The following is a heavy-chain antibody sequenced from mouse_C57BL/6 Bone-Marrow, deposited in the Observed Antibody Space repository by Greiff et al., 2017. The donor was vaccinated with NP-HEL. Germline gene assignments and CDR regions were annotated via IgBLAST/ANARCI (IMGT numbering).Heavy chain of an antibody. CDR2: IYPGSGNT. J-gene: IGHJ2*01. V-gene: IGHV1-76*01. CDR1: GYTFTDYY. D-gene: IGHD2-5*01. CDR3: ARFDYSNFRDY. Sequence: QVQLQQSGAELVRPGASVKLSCKASGYTFTDYYINWVKQRPGQGLEWIARIYPGSGNTYYIEKFKGKATLTAEKSSSTAYMQLSSLTSEDSAVYVCARFDYSNFRDYWGQGTTLTVSS.